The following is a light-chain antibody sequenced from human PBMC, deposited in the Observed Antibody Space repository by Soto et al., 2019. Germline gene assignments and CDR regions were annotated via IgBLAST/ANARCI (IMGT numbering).Light chain of an antibody. V-gene: IGKV1-5*03. Sequence: DIQITQSHSTLSASVGDRVTITCRGSQGISSWLAWYQQKPGKAPRLLIYKASSLASGVPSRFSGSGSGTEFTLTISSLQPEDVATYHCQQHTTFGQGTKVEI. J-gene: IGKJ1*01. CDR2: KAS. CDR3: QQHTT. CDR1: QGISSW.